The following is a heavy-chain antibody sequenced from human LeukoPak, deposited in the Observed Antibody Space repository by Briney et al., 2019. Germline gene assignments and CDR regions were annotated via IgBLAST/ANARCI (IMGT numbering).Heavy chain of an antibody. J-gene: IGHJ4*02. CDR2: LFYRWCT. Sequence: AAETLSLTCTVSGGSIRSYYWSWIRQPPGKGLEWIGFLFYRWCTNYNPSLKSRVTISVDTSKNQFSLNLSSVTAADTAVYYCAAIKDSSSWNVGYWGQGTLGTVSS. CDR3: AAIKDSSSWNVGY. CDR1: GGSIRSYY. V-gene: IGHV4-59*01. D-gene: IGHD6-13*01.